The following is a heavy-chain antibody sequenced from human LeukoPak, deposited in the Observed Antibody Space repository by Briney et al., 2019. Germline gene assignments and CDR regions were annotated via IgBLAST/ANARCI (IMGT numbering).Heavy chain of an antibody. V-gene: IGHV1-18*01. Sequence: ASVKVSSTASVYTFTNYGISWVRQAPGQGLEWMGWISVYNGNTKYAQKLQGRVTMTTDTSTSTAYMELRSLRSDDTAVYYCARGAHYDSSGYFGYWGQGTLVTVSS. J-gene: IGHJ4*02. CDR3: ARGAHYDSSGYFGY. CDR1: VYTFTNYG. D-gene: IGHD3-22*01. CDR2: ISVYNGNT.